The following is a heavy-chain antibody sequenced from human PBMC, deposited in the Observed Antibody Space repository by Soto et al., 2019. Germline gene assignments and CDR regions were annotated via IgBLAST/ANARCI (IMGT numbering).Heavy chain of an antibody. Sequence: EVQLVESGGGLVQPGGSLRLSCAASGFAVSSNYMSWVRQAPGKGLEWVSVLYTGGSTYYAESVKGRFIISRDNSKNTLFLHMNSQRADDTAMYYCARLNIAAAVYFDLWGRGTLVTVSS. V-gene: IGHV3-66*04. CDR3: ARLNIAAAVYFDL. D-gene: IGHD6-13*01. CDR1: GFAVSSNY. J-gene: IGHJ2*01. CDR2: LYTGGST.